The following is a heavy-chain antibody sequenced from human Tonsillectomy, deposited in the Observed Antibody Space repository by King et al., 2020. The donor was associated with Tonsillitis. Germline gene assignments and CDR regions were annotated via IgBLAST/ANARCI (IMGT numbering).Heavy chain of an antibody. CDR3: AKHHYSDTTAALTLDAFDI. Sequence: VQLVESGGGLEQPGGSLRLSCAASGFTFSNYAMSWVRQAPGKRLEWVSVMSGSGGDRYYANSVKGRFTISRDNSKNTVYLQMNSLRAEDTAVYYCAKHHYSDTTAALTLDAFDIWGQGTMVTVSS. V-gene: IGHV3-23*04. CDR2: MSGSGGDR. CDR1: GFTFSNYA. D-gene: IGHD3-22*01. J-gene: IGHJ3*02.